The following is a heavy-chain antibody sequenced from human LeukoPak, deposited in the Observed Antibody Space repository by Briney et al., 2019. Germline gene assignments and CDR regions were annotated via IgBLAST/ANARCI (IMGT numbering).Heavy chain of an antibody. J-gene: IGHJ3*02. CDR2: FYNSGST. D-gene: IGHD5-12*01. CDR1: GGSISSYY. CDR3: VCTSTWLAFDI. V-gene: IGHV4-59*08. Sequence: SETLSLTCTVSGGSISSYYWSWIRQPPGKGLEWIGYFYNSGSTNYNPSLKGRVTVPVDTSKNQFSLQLASVTAADTAVYYCVCTSTWLAFDIWGQGSEVTVSA.